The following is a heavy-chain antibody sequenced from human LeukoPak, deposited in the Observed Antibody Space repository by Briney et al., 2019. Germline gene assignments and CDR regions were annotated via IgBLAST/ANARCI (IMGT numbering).Heavy chain of an antibody. Sequence: GGSLRLSCAASGSTFSSYAMSWVRQAPGKGLEWVSAISGSGGSTYYADSVKGRFTISRDNSKNTLYLQMNSLRAEDTAVYYCAKASDYYGSGSSYYWGQGTLVTVSS. CDR3: AKASDYYGSGSSYY. CDR1: GSTFSSYA. CDR2: ISGSGGST. D-gene: IGHD3-10*01. J-gene: IGHJ4*02. V-gene: IGHV3-23*01.